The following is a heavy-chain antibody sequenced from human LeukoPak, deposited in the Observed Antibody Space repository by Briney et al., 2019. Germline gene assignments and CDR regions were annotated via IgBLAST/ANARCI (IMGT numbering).Heavy chain of an antibody. CDR3: ARHRYLWPNYWYFDL. Sequence: SETLSLTCAVYGGSFSGYYWSWIRQPPGKGLEWIGEINHSGSTNYNPSLKSRVTISVDTSKNRFSLKLSSVNAADTAVYYCARHRYLWPNYWYFDLWGRGTLVTVSS. CDR1: GGSFSGYY. J-gene: IGHJ2*01. CDR2: INHSGST. D-gene: IGHD1-14*01. V-gene: IGHV4-34*01.